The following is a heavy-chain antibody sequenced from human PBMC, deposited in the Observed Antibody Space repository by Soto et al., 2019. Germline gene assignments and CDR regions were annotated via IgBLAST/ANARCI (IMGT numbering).Heavy chain of an antibody. D-gene: IGHD3-10*01. CDR1: GYTLTELS. Sequence: ASVKVSCKVSGYTLTELSMHWVRQAPGKGLEWMGGFDPEDGETIYAQKFQGRVTMTEDTSTDTAYMELSSLRSEDTAVYYCATWRHGVWFGEFAHYYYYGMDVWGQGTTVTVSS. V-gene: IGHV1-24*01. CDR3: ATWRHGVWFGEFAHYYYYGMDV. J-gene: IGHJ6*02. CDR2: FDPEDGET.